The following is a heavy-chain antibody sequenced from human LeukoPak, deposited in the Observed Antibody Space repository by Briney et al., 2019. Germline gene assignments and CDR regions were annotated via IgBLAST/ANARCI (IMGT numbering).Heavy chain of an antibody. CDR3: ARASSGIGTSPFDY. D-gene: IGHD2-2*01. Sequence: GGSLRLSCAASGFTFRSYWMHWIRQAPGKGLEWVSYISSSSSYTNYADSVKGRFTISRDNAKNSLYLQMNSLRAEDTAVYYCARASSGIGTSPFDYWGQGSLVTVSS. CDR1: GFTFRSYW. J-gene: IGHJ4*02. CDR2: ISSSSSYT. V-gene: IGHV3-11*06.